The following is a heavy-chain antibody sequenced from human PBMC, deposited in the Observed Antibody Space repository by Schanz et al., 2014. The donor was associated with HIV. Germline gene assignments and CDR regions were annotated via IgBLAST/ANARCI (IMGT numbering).Heavy chain of an antibody. CDR1: GFTITSYA. J-gene: IGHJ4*02. Sequence: EVQLLESGGGLVQPGGSLRLSCAVSGFTITSYAMTWVRQAPGKGLEWVSSITESGGRTYSADSVNGRFTISRDNSKNTLYLQMTALRTDDTAVYYCAKPEYDSSGNSQSHFDYWGPGTLVTVSS. CDR2: ITESGGRT. CDR3: AKPEYDSSGNSQSHFDY. V-gene: IGHV3-23*01. D-gene: IGHD3-22*01.